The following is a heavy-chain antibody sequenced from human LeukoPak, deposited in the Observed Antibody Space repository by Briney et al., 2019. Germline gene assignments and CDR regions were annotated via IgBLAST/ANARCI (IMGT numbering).Heavy chain of an antibody. CDR1: GFTFRTSG. J-gene: IGHJ4*02. CDR3: VRDETLWTLDW. Sequence: GGSLRLSCAASGFTFRTSGMNWVRQPPGMGLVWVSRINERGTDSMYAESVKGRFTISRDNAKNTVYLQMNSLRAEDTAVYYCVRDETLWTLDWWGQGTLVSVSS. V-gene: IGHV3-74*03. CDR2: INERGTDS. D-gene: IGHD1-1*01.